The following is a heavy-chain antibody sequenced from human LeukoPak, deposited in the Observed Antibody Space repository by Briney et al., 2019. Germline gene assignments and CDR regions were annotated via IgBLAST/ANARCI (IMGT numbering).Heavy chain of an antibody. CDR2: MNPNSGNT. V-gene: IGHV1-8*01. CDR3: ARGDSGGWQWPIPYYYYYYMDV. J-gene: IGHJ6*03. CDR1: GYTFTSYD. D-gene: IGHD6-19*01. Sequence: ASVKVSCKASGYTFTSYDINWVRQATGQGLEWMGWMNPNSGNTGYAQKFQGRVTMTRNTSISTAYTELSSLRSEDTAVYYCARGDSGGWQWPIPYYYYYYMDVWGKGTTVTVSS.